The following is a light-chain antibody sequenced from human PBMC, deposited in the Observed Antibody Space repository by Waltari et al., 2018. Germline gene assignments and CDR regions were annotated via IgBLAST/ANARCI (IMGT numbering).Light chain of an antibody. CDR2: CAS. CDR3: QQYDLLPLT. Sequence: DIQMTQSPSSLSASVGGRVTITCQARQDITNSVNWYQHEPGKAPRLLIYCASNLETGVPSRFTGSGSWTDFTFTHTSLEPEDFATYYCQQYDLLPLTFGGGTKVEIK. CDR1: QDITNS. J-gene: IGKJ4*01. V-gene: IGKV1-33*01.